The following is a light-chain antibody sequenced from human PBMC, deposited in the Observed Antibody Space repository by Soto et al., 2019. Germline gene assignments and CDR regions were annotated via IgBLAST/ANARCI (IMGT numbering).Light chain of an antibody. V-gene: IGKV3-15*01. CDR2: GAS. CDR3: QQYHIWPPWT. J-gene: IGKJ1*01. Sequence: EIVMTQSPTTLSVSPGQRATLSCRASQSLGTNLAWYQQKPGQAPRLLIYGASTRATGIPARFSGNGFGTEFTLTISSLQSEDFAIYYCQQYHIWPPWTFGQGTRVEIK. CDR1: QSLGTN.